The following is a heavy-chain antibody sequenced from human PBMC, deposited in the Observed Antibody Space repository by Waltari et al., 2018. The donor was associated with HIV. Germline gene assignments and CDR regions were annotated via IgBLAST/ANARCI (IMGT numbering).Heavy chain of an antibody. CDR3: ARALRYSDWSQNSYGLDV. D-gene: IGHD3-9*01. V-gene: IGHV4-34*01. CDR2: INHLGRS. J-gene: IGHJ6*02. Sequence: QLQLQQWGARLVKASETLSLTCAVNGGSFSDYYWTWVRQLAGKGLEWIGQINHLGRSNYNPSHEGRLSMSVDTSKNQVSLTLNSVTAADTGVYYCARALRYSDWSQNSYGLDVWGQGTPVTVSS. CDR1: GGSFSDYY.